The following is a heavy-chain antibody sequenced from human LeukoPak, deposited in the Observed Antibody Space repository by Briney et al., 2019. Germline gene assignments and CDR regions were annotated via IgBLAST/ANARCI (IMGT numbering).Heavy chain of an antibody. Sequence: PGGSPRLSCAASGVTFSSYAVSWVRQAPGKGLEWVSTISGSGGSTYYADSVKGRFTISRDNSKNTLYLQMNSLRAEDTAVYYCAKERNSYLTYYFDYWGQGTLVTVSS. V-gene: IGHV3-23*01. CDR3: AKERNSYLTYYFDY. D-gene: IGHD1-7*01. J-gene: IGHJ4*02. CDR1: GVTFSSYA. CDR2: ISGSGGST.